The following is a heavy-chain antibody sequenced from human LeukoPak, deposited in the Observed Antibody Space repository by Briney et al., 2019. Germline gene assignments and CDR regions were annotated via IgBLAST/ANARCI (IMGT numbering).Heavy chain of an antibody. CDR2: ISYDGSNK. D-gene: IGHD3-10*02. Sequence: GRSLRLSCAASGFTFSNYGMHWVRQAPGKGLEWVAVISYDGSNKYYADSVKGRFTISRDNAKNSLYLQMNSLRAEDTAVYYCAELGITMIGGVWGKGTTVTISS. V-gene: IGHV3-30*18. CDR3: AELGITMIGGV. J-gene: IGHJ6*04. CDR1: GFTFSNYG.